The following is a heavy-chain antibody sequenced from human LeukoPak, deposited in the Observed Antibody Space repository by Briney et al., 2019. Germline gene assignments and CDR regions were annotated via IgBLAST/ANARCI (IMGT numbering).Heavy chain of an antibody. J-gene: IGHJ4*02. CDR2: IRSKTNSYAT. V-gene: IGHV3-73*01. Sequence: PGGSLRLSCAASGFTFSASAIHWVRQASGKGREWVGRIRSKTNSYATTYDESVKGRFTISRDDSRNTAFLQMSSLKIEDTAMYYCTSHVTLTPQGIDYWGQGTLVTVSS. CDR3: TSHVTLTPQGIDY. D-gene: IGHD1-14*01. CDR1: GFTFSASA.